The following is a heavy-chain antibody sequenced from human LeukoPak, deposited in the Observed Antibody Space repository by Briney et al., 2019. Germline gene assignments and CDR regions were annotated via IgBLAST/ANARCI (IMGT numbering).Heavy chain of an antibody. CDR3: VKLSSGSGSKFGFDS. V-gene: IGHV3-23*01. Sequence: PGGSLRLSCAASGFTFGSYVMSWVRQTPGKSLEWVSIITNGGVTTYYADSVRGRFTISRDNSKNMLYLQMNSLRAEDTAVYYCVKLSSGSGSKFGFDSWGQGTLVTASS. CDR1: GFTFGSYV. J-gene: IGHJ4*02. CDR2: ITNGGVTT. D-gene: IGHD6-19*01.